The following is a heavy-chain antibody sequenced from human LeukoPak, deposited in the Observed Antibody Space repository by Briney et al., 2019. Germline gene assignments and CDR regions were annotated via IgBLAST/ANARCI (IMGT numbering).Heavy chain of an antibody. Sequence: GASVKVSCKASGYTFTSYYMHWVRQAPGQGLEWMGIINPSGGSTSYAQKFQGRVTMTRDTSTSTVYMELSSLRSEDTAVYYCASTEGYCSGGSCYLPQRGDYYFDYWGQGTLVTVSS. D-gene: IGHD2-15*01. CDR2: INPSGGST. CDR1: GYTFTSYY. CDR3: ASTEGYCSGGSCYLPQRGDYYFDY. V-gene: IGHV1-46*01. J-gene: IGHJ4*02.